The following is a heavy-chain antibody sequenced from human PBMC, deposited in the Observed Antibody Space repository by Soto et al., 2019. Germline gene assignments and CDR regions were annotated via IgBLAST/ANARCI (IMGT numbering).Heavy chain of an antibody. CDR1: GFNFRSYA. J-gene: IGHJ6*02. Sequence: PGGSLRLSCAASGFNFRSYAMSWVRQAPEKGLEWVSTISGNGGYTYYADSVKGRFTISRDNSKNTFYLQMNSLRAEDTALYYCAKVDHRSPYYYGMDVWGQGTTVTVSS. D-gene: IGHD6-13*01. CDR2: ISGNGGYT. CDR3: AKVDHRSPYYYGMDV. V-gene: IGHV3-23*01.